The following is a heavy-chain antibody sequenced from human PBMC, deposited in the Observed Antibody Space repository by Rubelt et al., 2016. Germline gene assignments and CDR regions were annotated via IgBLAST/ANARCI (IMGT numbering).Heavy chain of an antibody. CDR2: INPSGGRT. CDR1: GYTFTSYY. CDR3: ARENGWTYGMDV. D-gene: IGHD6-19*01. J-gene: IGHJ6*02. Sequence: AGGKKPGASVKVSCKASGYTFTSYYMHWVRQAPGQGLEWMGIINPSGGRTSYAQKFQGRVTMTRDTSTSTVYMELSSLRSEDTAVDYCARENGWTYGMDVWGQGTTVTVSS. V-gene: IGHV1-46*03.